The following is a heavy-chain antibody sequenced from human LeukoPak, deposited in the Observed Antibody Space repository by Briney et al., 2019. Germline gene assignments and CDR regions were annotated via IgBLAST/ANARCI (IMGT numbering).Heavy chain of an antibody. D-gene: IGHD1-26*01. J-gene: IGHJ4*02. Sequence: GGSLRLSCVASRFTFSNYAMSWVRQAPGKGLELVSTISGSGDDTYYADSVKGRFTISRDNSKNTLYLQMNSLRAGDTAVYYCAKILGGTWLSDYWGQGNLVIVSS. CDR2: ISGSGDDT. V-gene: IGHV3-23*01. CDR1: RFTFSNYA. CDR3: AKILGGTWLSDY.